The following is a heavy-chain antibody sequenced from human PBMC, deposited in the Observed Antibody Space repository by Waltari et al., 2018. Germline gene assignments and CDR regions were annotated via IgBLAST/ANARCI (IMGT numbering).Heavy chain of an antibody. CDR2: ISSSSYI. D-gene: IGHD4-17*01. CDR1: GFTFSSYS. V-gene: IGHV3-21*01. J-gene: IGHJ4*02. CDR3: ARGYMTTVTTLGY. Sequence: EVQLVESGGGLVKPGGSLRLSCTASGFTFSSYSMNWVRQAPGKGLEWGSSISSSSYIYYADSVKGRFTISRDNAKNSLYLQMNSLRAEDTAVYYCARGYMTTVTTLGYWGQGTLVTVSS.